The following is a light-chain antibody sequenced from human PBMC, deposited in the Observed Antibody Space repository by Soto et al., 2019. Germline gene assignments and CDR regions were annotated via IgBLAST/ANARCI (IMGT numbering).Light chain of an antibody. CDR3: QQYGSSPRT. J-gene: IGKJ1*01. V-gene: IGKV3-20*01. CDR2: GAS. CDR1: QSVSSK. Sequence: EIVMTQSPATLSVSPGEGATLSCRASQSVSSKLAWYQQKPGQAPRLLIYGASSRATGIPDRFSGSGSGTDSTLTISRLEPEDFAVYYCQQYGSSPRTFGQGTKVDIK.